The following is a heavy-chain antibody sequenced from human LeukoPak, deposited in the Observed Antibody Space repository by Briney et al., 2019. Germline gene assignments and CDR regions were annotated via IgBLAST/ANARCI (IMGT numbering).Heavy chain of an antibody. V-gene: IGHV1-2*02. D-gene: IGHD6-19*01. CDR3: ASWRHSAGWPFDY. Sequence: ASVKVSCKASGYTLNDYYLHWVRQAPVQGLEWLGWINPNSGDTKYAQNFQGRVTMTRDTSITTAYMELSSLRSDDTALYYCASWRHSAGWPFDYWGQGTLVTVSS. J-gene: IGHJ4*02. CDR2: INPNSGDT. CDR1: GYTLNDYY.